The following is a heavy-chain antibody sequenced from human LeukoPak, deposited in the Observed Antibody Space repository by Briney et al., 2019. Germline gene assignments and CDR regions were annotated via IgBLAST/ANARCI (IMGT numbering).Heavy chain of an antibody. D-gene: IGHD6-13*01. CDR1: GFTFSSYA. CDR3: ARDRGGQLAGVAY. V-gene: IGHV3-30-3*01. CDR2: ISYDGSNK. J-gene: IGHJ4*02. Sequence: GRSLRLSCAASGFTFSSYAMHWVRQAPGKGLEWVAVISYDGSNKYYADSVKGRFTISRDNSKSTLYLQMNSLRAEDTAVYYCARDRGGQLAGVAYWGQGTLVTVSS.